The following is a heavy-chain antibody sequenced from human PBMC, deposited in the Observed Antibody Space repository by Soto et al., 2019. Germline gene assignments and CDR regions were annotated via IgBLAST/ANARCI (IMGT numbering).Heavy chain of an antibody. CDR3: ARPGIAAAGTTYYYYYTMDV. Sequence: SETLSLTCTVSGGSIGSGSYYWGWIRQPPGKGLEWIGSIYYSGSTYYNPSLKSRVTISVDTSKNQFSLKLSSVTAADTAVYYCARPGIAAAGTTYYYYYTMDVWGQGTTVTVSS. J-gene: IGHJ6*02. V-gene: IGHV4-39*01. D-gene: IGHD6-13*01. CDR2: IYYSGST. CDR1: GGSIGSGSYY.